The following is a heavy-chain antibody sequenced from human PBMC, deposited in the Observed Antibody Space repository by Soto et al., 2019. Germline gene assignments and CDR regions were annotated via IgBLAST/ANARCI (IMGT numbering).Heavy chain of an antibody. CDR2: LIHGGST. CDR1: GASLGGFH. CDR3: ARSPLGYDYVRQTWREVGDSFDI. J-gene: IGHJ3*02. D-gene: IGHD3-16*01. Sequence: SETLSLTCAIYGASLGGFHWTWLRQAPGKGLEWIGELIHGGSTNYNPSLKGRVSFSLDTSKNQFSLHLMSVTAADTAVYYCARSPLGYDYVRQTWREVGDSFDIWGRGTLVT. V-gene: IGHV4-34*12.